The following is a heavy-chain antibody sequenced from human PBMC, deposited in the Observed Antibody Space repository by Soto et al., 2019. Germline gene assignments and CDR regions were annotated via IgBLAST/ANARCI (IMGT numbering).Heavy chain of an antibody. J-gene: IGHJ4*02. D-gene: IGHD3-22*01. V-gene: IGHV4-59*01. Sequence: QVQLQESGPGLVKPSETLSLTCTVSGGSISSYYWSWIRQPPGKGLEWIGYIYYSGSTNYNPSLKSRVTISVDTSKNQFSLKLSSVTAADTAVYYCARDRHYYDSSGYYFPYYFDYWGQGTLVTVSS. CDR3: ARDRHYYDSSGYYFPYYFDY. CDR1: GGSISSYY. CDR2: IYYSGST.